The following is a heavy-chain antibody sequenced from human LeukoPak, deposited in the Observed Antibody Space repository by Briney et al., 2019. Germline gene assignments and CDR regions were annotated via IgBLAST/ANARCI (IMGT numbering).Heavy chain of an antibody. CDR2: IFYSGST. V-gene: IGHV4-39*07. Sequence: NPSETLSLTCTVSGGSISTSNYYWGWIRQPPGKGLEWIGNIFYSGSTYYSPSLKSRVTISLDTSRNQFSLKLSSVTAADTAVYYCARATSDDAFDIWGQGTMVTVSS. D-gene: IGHD5-24*01. CDR3: ARATSDDAFDI. J-gene: IGHJ3*02. CDR1: GGSISTSNYY.